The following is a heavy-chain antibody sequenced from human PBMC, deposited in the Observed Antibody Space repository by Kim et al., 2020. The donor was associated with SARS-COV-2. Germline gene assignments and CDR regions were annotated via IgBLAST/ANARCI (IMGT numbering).Heavy chain of an antibody. J-gene: IGHJ4*02. Sequence: GGSLRLSCAASGFTVSSNYMSWLRQAPGKGLEWHSVIYSGDKTYYVESVKGRLTISRDNSKNTLYLQMSSLRVEDTAVYYCATTLAAAGVVWGQVTLVTV. D-gene: IGHD6-13*01. CDR2: IYSGDKT. CDR3: ATTLAAAGVV. V-gene: IGHV3-66*01. CDR1: GFTVSSNY.